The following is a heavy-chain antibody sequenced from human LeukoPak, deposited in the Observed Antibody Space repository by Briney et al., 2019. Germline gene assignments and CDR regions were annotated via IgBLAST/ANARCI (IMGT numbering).Heavy chain of an antibody. CDR3: ARGAEVQLWSYYFDY. J-gene: IGHJ4*02. D-gene: IGHD5-18*01. CDR2: TNWNGART. Sequence: GGSLRLSCAASGFTFSRFSMNWVRQAPGKVLEWVSGTNWNGARTGYADSVKGRFIISRDNAKNSLYLQMNSLRAEDTALYYCARGAEVQLWSYYFDYWGQGTLVTVSS. V-gene: IGHV3-20*04. CDR1: GFTFSRFS.